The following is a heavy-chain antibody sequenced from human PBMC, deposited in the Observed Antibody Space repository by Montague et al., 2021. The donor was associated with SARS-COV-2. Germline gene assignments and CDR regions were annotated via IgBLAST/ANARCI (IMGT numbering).Heavy chain of an antibody. CDR1: GYSISSGYY. J-gene: IGHJ5*02. CDR2: IYHSGST. D-gene: IGHD2-15*01. V-gene: IGHV4-38-2*02. CDR3: ARERRYCSGGSCYSGWFDP. Sequence: SETLSLTCTVSGYSISSGYYWGWIRQPPGKGLEWIGSIYHSGSTYYNPSLKSRVTISVDTSKNQSSLKLSSVTAADTAVYYCARERRYCSGGSCYSGWFDPWGQGTLVTVSS.